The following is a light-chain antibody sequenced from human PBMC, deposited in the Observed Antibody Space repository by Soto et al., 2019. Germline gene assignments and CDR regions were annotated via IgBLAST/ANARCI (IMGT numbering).Light chain of an antibody. CDR1: QDISAW. J-gene: IGKJ1*01. CDR3: QQYSAFPWT. V-gene: IGKV1-5*03. Sequence: DIQMTQSPSTLSASVGDIVTITCRASQDISAWLAWYQQKPGKPPKLVIYKATALETGVPSRFSGSGPGTEFTLTISSLQPDDFTTYYCQQYSAFPWTFGQGTKVDIK. CDR2: KAT.